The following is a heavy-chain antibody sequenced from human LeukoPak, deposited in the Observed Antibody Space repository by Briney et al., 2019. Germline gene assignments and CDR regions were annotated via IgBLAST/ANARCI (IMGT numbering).Heavy chain of an antibody. J-gene: IGHJ4*02. Sequence: ASVKVSCKASGYTFSGYFMHWVRQAPGQGLEWMGWINANSGGTNYAQRFQGRVTMTRDTSISTAYMELNTLRSDDTAVYYCASGPAGTFASDYWGQGTQVTVSS. CDR3: ASGPAGTFASDY. V-gene: IGHV1-2*02. CDR1: GYTFSGYF. D-gene: IGHD6-13*01. CDR2: INANSGGT.